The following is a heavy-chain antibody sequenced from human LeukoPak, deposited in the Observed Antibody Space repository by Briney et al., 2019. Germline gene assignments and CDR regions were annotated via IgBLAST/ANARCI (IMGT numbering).Heavy chain of an antibody. CDR1: GGSISSSY. J-gene: IGHJ4*02. CDR3: ARGGAYYYDSSGYSY. D-gene: IGHD3-22*01. V-gene: IGHV4-59*12. Sequence: PSETLSLTCTVSGGSISSSYWSWIRQPPGKGLEWIGYIYYSGSTNYNPSLKSRVTISVDTSKNQFSLKLSSVTAADTAVYYCARGGAYYYDSSGYSYWGQGTLVTVSS. CDR2: IYYSGST.